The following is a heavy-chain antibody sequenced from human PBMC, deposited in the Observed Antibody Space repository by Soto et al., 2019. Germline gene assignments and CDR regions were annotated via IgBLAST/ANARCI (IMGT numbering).Heavy chain of an antibody. V-gene: IGHV4-59*01. CDR1: GGSISSYY. Sequence: PSETLSLTCTVSGGSISSYYWSWIRQPPGKGLEWIGYIYYSGSTNYNPSLKSRVTISVDTSKNQFSLKLSSVTAADTAVYYCARDGEWFFSADAFDIWGQGTMVTVSS. CDR2: IYYSGST. D-gene: IGHD3-3*01. CDR3: ARDGEWFFSADAFDI. J-gene: IGHJ3*02.